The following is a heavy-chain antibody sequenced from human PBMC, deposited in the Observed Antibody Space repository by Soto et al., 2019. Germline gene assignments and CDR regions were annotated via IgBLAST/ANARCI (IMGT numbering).Heavy chain of an antibody. CDR1: GFTFSSYA. Sequence: QVQLVESGGGVVQPGRSLRLSCAASGFTFSSYAMHWVRQAPGKGLEWVAVISYDGSNKYYADAVKGRFTISRDNSKNTLYLQMNSLRAEDTAVYYCARDHPFHDFWSGYYGYYGMDVWGQGTTVTVSS. CDR3: ARDHPFHDFWSGYYGYYGMDV. CDR2: ISYDGSNK. V-gene: IGHV3-30-3*01. D-gene: IGHD3-3*01. J-gene: IGHJ6*02.